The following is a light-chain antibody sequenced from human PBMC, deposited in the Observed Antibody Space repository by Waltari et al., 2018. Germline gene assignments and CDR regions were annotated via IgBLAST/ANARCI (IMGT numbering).Light chain of an antibody. CDR3: AAWDTSLRGHVI. Sequence: QSGLTQPPSASGTPGQRVTISCSGSNSNIGVNYVYWYQQFPGTAPKLLIYRNSRRPPGGSDRFSGSKSGASSSLAISGLRSEDEADYYCAAWDTSLRGHVIFGGGTKLTVV. V-gene: IGLV1-47*01. CDR2: RNS. J-gene: IGLJ2*01. CDR1: NSNIGVNY.